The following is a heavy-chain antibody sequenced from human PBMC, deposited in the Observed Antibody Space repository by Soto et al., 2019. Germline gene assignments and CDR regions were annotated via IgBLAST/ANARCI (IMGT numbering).Heavy chain of an antibody. V-gene: IGHV1-2*02. CDR2: INPNSGGT. CDR1: GHTFTGYY. J-gene: IGHJ5*02. Sequence: ASVKVSCKASGHTFTGYYMHWVRQAPGQGLEWMGWINPNSGGTNYAQKFQGRVTMTRDTSISTAYMELSRLRSDDTAVYYCARESISRDWFDPWGQGTLVTVSS. CDR3: ARESISRDWFDP. D-gene: IGHD6-13*01.